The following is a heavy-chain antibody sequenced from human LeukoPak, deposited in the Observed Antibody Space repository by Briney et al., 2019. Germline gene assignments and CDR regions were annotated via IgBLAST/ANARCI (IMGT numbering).Heavy chain of an antibody. D-gene: IGHD4-23*01. V-gene: IGHV3-9*01. Sequence: PGGSLRLSCAASGFTFDDYAMHWVRQAPGKGLEWVSGISWNSGSIGYADSVKGRFTISRDNAKNSLYLQMNSLRTEDTALYYCAKGDDSSSYGGPHSWGQGILVTVSS. CDR1: GFTFDDYA. CDR2: ISWNSGSI. J-gene: IGHJ4*02. CDR3: AKGDDSSSYGGPHS.